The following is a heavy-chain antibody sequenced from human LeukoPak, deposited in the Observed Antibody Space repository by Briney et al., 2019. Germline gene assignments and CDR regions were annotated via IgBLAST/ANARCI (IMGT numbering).Heavy chain of an antibody. J-gene: IGHJ3*02. D-gene: IGHD5/OR15-5a*01. Sequence: PSETLSLTCAVSGDSISNHIYYWDWIRQTPGKGLEWIGAVYHTGNAYYNPSLKNRVTISVDTSDNRFSLHLSSVNAADTAIYHCARLRALSGHRGAFDIWGQGTLVTVSS. CDR1: GDSISNHIYY. CDR2: VYHTGNA. CDR3: ARLRALSGHRGAFDI. V-gene: IGHV4-39*02.